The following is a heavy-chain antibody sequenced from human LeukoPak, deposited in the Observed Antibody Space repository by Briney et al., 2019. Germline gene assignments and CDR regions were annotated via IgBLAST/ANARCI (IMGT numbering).Heavy chain of an antibody. CDR2: IYYSGST. D-gene: IGHD2-21*02. V-gene: IGHV4-31*03. CDR3: ARPGLLNDAFDI. J-gene: IGHJ3*02. CDR1: GGSISSGGYY. Sequence: PSQTLSLTCTVSGGSISSGGYYWSWIRQHPGKRLEWIGYIYYSGSTYYNPSLKSRVTISVDTSKNQFSLKLSSVTAADTAVYYCARPGLLNDAFDIWGQGTMVTVSS.